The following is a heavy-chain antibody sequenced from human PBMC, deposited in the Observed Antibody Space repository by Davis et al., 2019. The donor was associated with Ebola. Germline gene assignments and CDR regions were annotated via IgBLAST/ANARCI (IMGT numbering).Heavy chain of an antibody. D-gene: IGHD3-3*02. CDR2: INHSGST. V-gene: IGHV4-34*10. Sequence: SQTLSLTCAVYGGSFSVYYWSWIRQPPGKGLEWIGEINHSGSTNYNPSLKSRITMSVDTSKDQFSLKLSSVSTADTAVYYCARAPFSNLYGMDVWGQGTTVTVSS. J-gene: IGHJ6*02. CDR1: GGSFSVYY. CDR3: ARAPFSNLYGMDV.